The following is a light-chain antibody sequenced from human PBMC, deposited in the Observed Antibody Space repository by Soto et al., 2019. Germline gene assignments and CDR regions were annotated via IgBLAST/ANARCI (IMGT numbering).Light chain of an antibody. V-gene: IGKV3-20*01. CDR3: QQYGNSPIT. J-gene: IGKJ5*01. CDR2: GAS. Sequence: EIVLTQSPATLSVSPGERSTLSFMASQSVSSNLAWHQQRPGQAPRLLIYGASTRATGISDRFSGSGSGTDFTLTISRLEPEDFAVYYCQQYGNSPITFGQGTRLGI. CDR1: QSVSSN.